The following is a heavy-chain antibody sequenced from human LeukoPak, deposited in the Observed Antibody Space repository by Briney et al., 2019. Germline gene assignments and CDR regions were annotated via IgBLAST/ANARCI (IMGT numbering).Heavy chain of an antibody. Sequence: GESLKISCKGSGYSFTSYWIGWVRQMPGKGLEWMGIIYPGDSDTRYSPSFQGQVTISADKSISTAYLQWSSLKASDTAMYYCARQSYSSGRYTGYYFDYWGQGTLVTVSS. D-gene: IGHD6-19*01. V-gene: IGHV5-51*01. CDR3: ARQSYSSGRYTGYYFDY. CDR2: IYPGDSDT. J-gene: IGHJ4*02. CDR1: GYSFTSYW.